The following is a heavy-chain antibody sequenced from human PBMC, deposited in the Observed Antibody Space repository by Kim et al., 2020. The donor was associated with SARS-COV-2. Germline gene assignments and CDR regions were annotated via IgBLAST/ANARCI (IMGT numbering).Heavy chain of an antibody. J-gene: IGHJ4*02. CDR3: AREGYYDSSGYSFY. V-gene: IGHV3-48*03. CDR2: ISSSGSSI. Sequence: GGSLRLSCAASGFTFRSYEMNWVRQAPGKGLEWVSYISSSGSSIYYADSVKGRFTISRDNAKNSLYLQMNSLRAEDTAVYYCAREGYYDSSGYSFYWGQGTLVTVSS. CDR1: GFTFRSYE. D-gene: IGHD3-22*01.